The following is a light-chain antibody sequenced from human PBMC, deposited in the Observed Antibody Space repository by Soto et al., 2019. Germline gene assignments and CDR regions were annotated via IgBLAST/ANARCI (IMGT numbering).Light chain of an antibody. Sequence: EIVMTKSPVTLSVSPGERVSLSCRASQSVFRRLAWYQQKPGQAPRLLIYGAATRATGIPARFSRSGSGTEFTLTLSSLQSEDFAVYYCQQHHSWPAFGRGTKVDI. V-gene: IGKV3-15*01. CDR1: QSVFRR. CDR3: QQHHSWPA. CDR2: GAA. J-gene: IGKJ1*01.